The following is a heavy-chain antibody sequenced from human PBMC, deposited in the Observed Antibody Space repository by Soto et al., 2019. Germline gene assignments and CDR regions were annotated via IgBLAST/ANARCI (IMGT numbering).Heavy chain of an antibody. V-gene: IGHV4-4*02. Sequence: QVQLQESGPGLVKPSGTLSLTCAVSSGSISSSNWWSWVRQPPGKGLEWIGEIYHSGSTNYNPSLKSRVTISVDKSKNQFSLKLSSVTAADTAVYYCAGTSIAVAGNDAFDIWGQGTMATVSS. CDR3: AGTSIAVAGNDAFDI. J-gene: IGHJ3*02. D-gene: IGHD6-19*01. CDR1: SGSISSSNW. CDR2: IYHSGST.